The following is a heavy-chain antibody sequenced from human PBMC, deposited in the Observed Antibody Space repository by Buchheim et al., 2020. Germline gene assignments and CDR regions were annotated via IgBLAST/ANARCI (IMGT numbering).Heavy chain of an antibody. CDR1: GFTFSSHA. V-gene: IGHV3-30*03. CDR2: ISYDGSYK. CDR3: GAEVGSREFDN. Sequence: QVQLVESGGGVVQPGRSLRLSCAASGFTFSSHAMHWVRQPPGKGLEWVAIISYDGSYKDYPDSVKGRFTVYRDNFQNTLFLQMNSLRAEDTAVYYCGAEVGSREFDNWGQGTL. D-gene: IGHD2-2*01. J-gene: IGHJ4*02.